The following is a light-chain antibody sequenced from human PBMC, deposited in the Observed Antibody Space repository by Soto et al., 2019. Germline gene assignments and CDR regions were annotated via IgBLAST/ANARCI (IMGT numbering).Light chain of an antibody. V-gene: IGKV3-20*01. Sequence: EIVLTQSPGTLSLSPGERATLSCRASQSVSSDYLAWYQQKPGQAPRLLIFGASIRATGIPDRFSGSGSGTDFTLTISRLEPEDFAVYSCQQYGRSPRVTFGGGTKVEI. CDR2: GAS. J-gene: IGKJ4*01. CDR3: QQYGRSPRVT. CDR1: QSVSSDY.